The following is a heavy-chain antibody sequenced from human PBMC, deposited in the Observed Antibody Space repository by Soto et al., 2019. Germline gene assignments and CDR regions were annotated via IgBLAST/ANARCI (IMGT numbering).Heavy chain of an antibody. CDR2: IYYSGST. CDR1: GGSISSSSYY. CDR3: ARSSGGQHDGY. Sequence: QLQLQESGPGLVKPSETLSLTCTVSGGSISSSSYYWGWIRQPPGKGLEWIGSIYYSGSTYYNPSLKSRVTISVNTSKNQFSLKLSSVTAADTAVYYCARSSGGQHDGYWGQGTLVTVSS. J-gene: IGHJ4*02. V-gene: IGHV4-39*01. D-gene: IGHD6-19*01.